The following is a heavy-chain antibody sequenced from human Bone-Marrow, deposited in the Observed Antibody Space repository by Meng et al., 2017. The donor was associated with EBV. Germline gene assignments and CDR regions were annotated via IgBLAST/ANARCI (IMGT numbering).Heavy chain of an antibody. Sequence: QVQLVQSGAEVKKPGASVKVSCKASGYTFTSYAMHWVRQAPGQRLEWMGWINAGNGNTKYSQKFQGRVTITRDTSASTAYMELSSLKSEDTAVYYCARGGDCSSTSCYLPFDPWGQGTLVTVSS. J-gene: IGHJ5*02. V-gene: IGHV1-3*01. D-gene: IGHD2-2*01. CDR1: GYTFTSYA. CDR3: ARGGDCSSTSCYLPFDP. CDR2: INAGNGNT.